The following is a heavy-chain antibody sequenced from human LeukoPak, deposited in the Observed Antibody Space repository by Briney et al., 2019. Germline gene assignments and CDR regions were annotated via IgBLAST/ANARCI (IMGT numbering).Heavy chain of an antibody. Sequence: HPSETLSLTCTVSGGSISSSSYYWGWIRQPPGKGLEWIGSIYYSGSTYYNPSLKSRVTISVDTSKNQFSLKLSSVTAADTAVYYCASFHSVTVYWGQGTLVTVSS. J-gene: IGHJ4*02. V-gene: IGHV4-39*07. D-gene: IGHD4-17*01. CDR2: IYYSGST. CDR1: GGSISSSSYY. CDR3: ASFHSVTVY.